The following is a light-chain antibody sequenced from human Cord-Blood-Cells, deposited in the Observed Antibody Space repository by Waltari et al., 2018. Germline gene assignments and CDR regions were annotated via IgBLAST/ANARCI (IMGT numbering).Light chain of an antibody. CDR3: SSYTSSSLYV. V-gene: IGLV2-14*01. CDR2: EVS. CDR1: SSDVGGYNY. J-gene: IGLJ1*01. Sequence: QSALTQPASVSGSPGQSITISCTGTSSDVGGYNYVSWYQQHPGKAPKLMIYEVSNRPSGGSNRFSGSKSGNTASLTSAGLQAEDEADYYCSSYTSSSLYVFGTGTKVTVL.